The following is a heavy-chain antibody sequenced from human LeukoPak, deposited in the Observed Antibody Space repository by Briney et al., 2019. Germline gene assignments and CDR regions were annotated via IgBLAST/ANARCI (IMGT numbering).Heavy chain of an antibody. D-gene: IGHD1-1*01. J-gene: IGHJ5*02. V-gene: IGHV3-15*01. Sequence: PGGSLRLSCAASGFTFNNAWMSWVRQAPGKGLEWVGRIKSKTDGGTIDYAAPVKGRFTISRDESKNTVYLQMNSLKTEDTAVYYCTTFLPGGTEAPWGQGALVTVSS. CDR3: TTFLPGGTEAP. CDR1: GFTFNNAW. CDR2: IKSKTDGGTI.